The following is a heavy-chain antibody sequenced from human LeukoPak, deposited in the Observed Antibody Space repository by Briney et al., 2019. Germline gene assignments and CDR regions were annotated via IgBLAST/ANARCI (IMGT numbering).Heavy chain of an antibody. J-gene: IGHJ4*02. CDR1: GFTFSSYS. D-gene: IGHD1-26*01. Sequence: KPGGSLRLSCAASGFTFSSYSMNWVRQAPGKGLEWVSSISTGSSYIYYADSVKGRFTISRDNAKNSLYLQMNSLRAEDTAVHYCARDSPRSGSPPKPADYWGQGTLVTVSS. CDR2: ISTGSSYI. V-gene: IGHV3-21*01. CDR3: ARDSPRSGSPPKPADY.